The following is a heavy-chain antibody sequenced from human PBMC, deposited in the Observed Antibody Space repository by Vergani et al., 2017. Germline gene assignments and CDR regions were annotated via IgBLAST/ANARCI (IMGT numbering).Heavy chain of an antibody. D-gene: IGHD1-26*01. CDR2: ISSSSSYI. V-gene: IGHV3-21*01. Sequence: EVQLVESGGGLVKPGGSLRLSCAASGFTFSSYSMNWVRQAPGKGLEWVSSISSSSSYIDYADSVKGRCTISRDNAKNSLYLQMNSLRAEDTAVYYCAREEYVGATPIDYWGQGTLVTVSS. CDR1: GFTFSSYS. CDR3: AREEYVGATPIDY. J-gene: IGHJ4*02.